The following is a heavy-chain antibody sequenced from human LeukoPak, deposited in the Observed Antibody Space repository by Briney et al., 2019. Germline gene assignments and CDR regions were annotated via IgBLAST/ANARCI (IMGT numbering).Heavy chain of an antibody. CDR1: GFIFNSYA. J-gene: IGHJ4*02. D-gene: IGHD3-16*02. V-gene: IGHV3-64*01. Sequence: GGSLRLSCAASGFIFNSYAMHWVRQAPGRGLEYVSAITSNGGNTFYANSVKGRFTISGDNSKNTLYLQMGSLRAEDMAVYYCTRGPGYDYVWGSYRADYWGQGTLVTVSS. CDR2: ITSNGGNT. CDR3: TRGPGYDYVWGSYRADY.